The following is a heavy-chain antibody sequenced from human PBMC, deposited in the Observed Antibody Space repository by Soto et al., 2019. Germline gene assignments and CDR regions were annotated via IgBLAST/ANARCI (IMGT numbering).Heavy chain of an antibody. D-gene: IGHD2-2*01. CDR1: GGTFSSYA. J-gene: IGHJ6*02. CDR3: ARDPREGSSDHGDYYYGMDV. CDR2: IIPIFGTA. V-gene: IGHV1-69*13. Sequence: GASVKVSCKASGGTFSSYAISWVRQAPGQGLEWMGGIIPIFGTANYAQKFQGRVTITADESTSTAYMELSSLRSEDTAVYYCARDPREGSSDHGDYYYGMDVWGQGTTVTVSS.